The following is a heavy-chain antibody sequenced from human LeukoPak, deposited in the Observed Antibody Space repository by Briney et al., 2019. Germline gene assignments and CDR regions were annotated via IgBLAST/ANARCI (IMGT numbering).Heavy chain of an antibody. D-gene: IGHD5-24*01. Sequence: GGSLRLSCAASGFTFSSFGMHWVRQAPGKGLEWVAVIWSDGSNKYYADSVKGRFTISRDNPKNTLYLQMDSLTTEDTALYYCARRRDGYNPELDYWGQGTLVTVSS. CDR1: GFTFSSFG. CDR2: IWSDGSNK. CDR3: ARRRDGYNPELDY. J-gene: IGHJ4*02. V-gene: IGHV3-33*01.